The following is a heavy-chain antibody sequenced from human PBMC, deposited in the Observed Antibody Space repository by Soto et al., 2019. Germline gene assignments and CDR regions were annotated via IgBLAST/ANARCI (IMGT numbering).Heavy chain of an antibody. CDR3: ARVTRAPYCGGDCFFDY. CDR2: IYHSGST. CDR1: GGSISRGGYS. Sequence: SETLSLTCAVSGGSISRGGYSWSWIRQPPGKGLEWIGYIYHSGSTYYNPSLKSRVTISVDRSKNQFSLKLSSVTAADTAVYYCARVTRAPYCGGDCFFDYWGQGTLVTVSS. D-gene: IGHD2-21*02. J-gene: IGHJ4*02. V-gene: IGHV4-30-2*01.